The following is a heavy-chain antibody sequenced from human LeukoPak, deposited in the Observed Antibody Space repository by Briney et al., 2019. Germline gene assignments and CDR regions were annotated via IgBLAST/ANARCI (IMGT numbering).Heavy chain of an antibody. V-gene: IGHV3-53*01. J-gene: IGHJ5*02. D-gene: IGHD3-9*01. CDR3: ARTGYANNWFDP. Sequence: GGSLRLSCAASGFTVSSNHMSWVRQAPGKGLEWVSVIYSGGSTYYADSVKGRFTISRDNSKNTLYLQMNSLRAEDTAVYYCARTGYANNWFDPWGQGTLVTVSS. CDR2: IYSGGST. CDR1: GFTVSSNH.